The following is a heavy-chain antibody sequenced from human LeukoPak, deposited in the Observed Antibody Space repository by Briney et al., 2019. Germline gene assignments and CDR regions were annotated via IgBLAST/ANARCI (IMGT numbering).Heavy chain of an antibody. V-gene: IGHV1-2*02. CDR2: INPNSGGT. Sequence: GASVKVSCKASGYTFTGYYMHWVRQAPGQGLEWMGWINPNSGGTNYAQKFQGRVTMTRNTSISTAYMELSSLRSEDTAVYYCARGQAGTGYWGQGTLVTVSS. D-gene: IGHD6-13*01. J-gene: IGHJ4*02. CDR1: GYTFTGYY. CDR3: ARGQAGTGY.